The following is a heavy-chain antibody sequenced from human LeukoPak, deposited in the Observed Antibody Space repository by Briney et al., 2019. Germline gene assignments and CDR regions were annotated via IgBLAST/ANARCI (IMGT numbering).Heavy chain of an antibody. CDR3: ARGSSLDP. CDR2: INHSGST. J-gene: IGHJ5*02. V-gene: IGHV4-34*01. CDR1: GGSFSGYY. Sequence: SETLSLTCAVYGGSFSGYYWSWIRQPPGRGLEWIGEINHSGSTNYNPSLKSRVTISVDTSKNQFSLKLSSVTAADTAVYYCARGSSLDPWGQGTLVTVSS.